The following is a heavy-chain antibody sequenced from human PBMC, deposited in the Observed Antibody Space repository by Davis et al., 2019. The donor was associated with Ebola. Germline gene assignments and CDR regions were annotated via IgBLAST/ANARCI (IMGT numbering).Heavy chain of an antibody. Sequence: SETLSLTCAVYGGSFSGYYWSWIRQPPGKGLEWIGYIYYSGSTYYNPSLKSRVTISVDTSKNQFSLKLSSVTAADTAVYYCASGTYYYYGMDVWGQGTTVTVSS. CDR2: IYYSGST. J-gene: IGHJ6*02. CDR3: ASGTYYYYGMDV. V-gene: IGHV4-59*08. D-gene: IGHD3/OR15-3a*01. CDR1: GGSFSGYY.